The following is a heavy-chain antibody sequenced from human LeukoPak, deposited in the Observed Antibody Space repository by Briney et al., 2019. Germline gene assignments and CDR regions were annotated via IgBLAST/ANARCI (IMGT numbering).Heavy chain of an antibody. Sequence: GGAHSLSCAPSVFTSDDYAMLWVRQAPPKEVAGVSLITVGGGSTYYAGSVKGRFTIYRENSKKSLYLQMNSLRTEDTALYYCAKDIYYYDSSGYYPTLGYWGQGTLVTVSS. D-gene: IGHD3-22*01. J-gene: IGHJ4*02. CDR2: ITVGGGST. V-gene: IGHV3-43*02. CDR1: VFTSDDYA. CDR3: AKDIYYYDSSGYYPTLGY.